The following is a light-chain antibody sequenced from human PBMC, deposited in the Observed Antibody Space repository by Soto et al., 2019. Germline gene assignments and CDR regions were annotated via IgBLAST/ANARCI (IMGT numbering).Light chain of an antibody. CDR3: QQYNSYSWT. CDR2: AAS. CDR1: QSISSW. J-gene: IGKJ1*01. V-gene: IGKV1-5*03. Sequence: DIQMTQSPSTLSASVVDRVTITCRASQSISSWLAWYQQKPGKAPKLLIYAASTLESGVPSRFSGSGSGTEFTLTISSLQPDDFATYYCQQYNSYSWTFGQGTKVDIK.